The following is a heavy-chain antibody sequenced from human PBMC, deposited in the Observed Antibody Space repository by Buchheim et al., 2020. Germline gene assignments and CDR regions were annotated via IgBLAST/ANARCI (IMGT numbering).Heavy chain of an antibody. CDR3: ARDDYGDYKYYYGMDV. Sequence: EVQLVESGGGLVQPGGSLRLSCAASGFTLSDYWMHWVRQAPGEGLVWVSRINSDGSITTYADPVEGRFTISRDNAKNTLYLQMNSLRAEDTAVYYCARDDYGDYKYYYGMDVWGQGTT. J-gene: IGHJ6*02. CDR1: GFTLSDYW. CDR2: INSDGSIT. D-gene: IGHD4-17*01. V-gene: IGHV3-74*01.